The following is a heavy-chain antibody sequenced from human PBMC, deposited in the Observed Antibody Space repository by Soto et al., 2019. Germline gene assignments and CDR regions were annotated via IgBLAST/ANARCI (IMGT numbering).Heavy chain of an antibody. Sequence: QPGGSLRLSCTASGFTFNTYAMNWIRQAPGTWLEWVSGISGNGGSTYYADSVKGSFTISRDNPKNKLYLQMNTLIADDTAVYYYATRWGSAARWGQGXLVTVYS. V-gene: IGHV3-23*01. CDR2: ISGNGGST. J-gene: IGHJ4*02. CDR1: GFTFNTYA. CDR3: ATRWGSAAR. D-gene: IGHD6-25*01.